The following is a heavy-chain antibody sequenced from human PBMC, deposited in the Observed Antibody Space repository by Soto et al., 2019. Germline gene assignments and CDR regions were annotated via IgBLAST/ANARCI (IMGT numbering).Heavy chain of an antibody. V-gene: IGHV3-30*18. D-gene: IGHD5-18*01. CDR3: AKDWRYTYATDAFDI. J-gene: IGHJ3*02. Sequence: QVQLVESGGGVVQPGRSLRLSCAASRFTFSTYGMHWVRQAPGKGLEWVAVISYDGSEKYYADSVKGRFTISRDNSKNTLYLQMDSLRTEDTAVYYCAKDWRYTYATDAFDIWGKGTRVTVSS. CDR2: ISYDGSEK. CDR1: RFTFSTYG.